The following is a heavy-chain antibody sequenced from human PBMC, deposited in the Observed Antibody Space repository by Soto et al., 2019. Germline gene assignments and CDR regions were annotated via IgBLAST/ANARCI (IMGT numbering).Heavy chain of an antibody. Sequence: GGSLRLSCAASGLTFSSYSMNWVRQTQGKGLEWVSSISSSSSYIYYADSVKGRFTISRDNAKNSLYLQMNSLRAEDTAVYYCARDALYYDILTGPGILDYWGQGTLVTVSS. CDR2: ISSSSSYI. J-gene: IGHJ4*02. V-gene: IGHV3-21*01. CDR1: GLTFSSYS. D-gene: IGHD3-9*01. CDR3: ARDALYYDILTGPGILDY.